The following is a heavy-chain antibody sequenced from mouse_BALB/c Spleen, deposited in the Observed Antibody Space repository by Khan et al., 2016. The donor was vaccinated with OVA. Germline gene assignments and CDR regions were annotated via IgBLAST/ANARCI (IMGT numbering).Heavy chain of an antibody. CDR1: GYTFTSYW. CDR2: TNPTNGRT. V-gene: IGHV1S81*02. CDR3: ARIKKIVATYFDY. D-gene: IGHD1-1*01. J-gene: IGHJ2*01. Sequence: QVQLQQSGAELVKAGASVKMSCKASGYTFTSYWMHWVKQRLGQGLEWFAETNPTNGRTYYNEKFKSKATLTVDKSSSTAYMLLSGPTCEDAAVYYCARIKKIVATYFDYGGQGTTLTGSS.